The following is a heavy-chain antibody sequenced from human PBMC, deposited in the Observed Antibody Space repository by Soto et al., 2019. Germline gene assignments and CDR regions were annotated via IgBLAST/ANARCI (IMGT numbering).Heavy chain of an antibody. D-gene: IGHD3-22*01. CDR2: IYYSGST. CDR1: GGSISSSSYY. Sequence: PSETLSLTCTVSGGSISSSSYYRGWIRQPPGKGLEWIGSIYYSGSTYYNQSLKSRVTISVDTSKNQFSLKLSSVTAADTAVFYCASRDLGYYYDSSGYFGYWGQGTLVTVSS. CDR3: ASRDLGYYYDSSGYFGY. V-gene: IGHV4-39*01. J-gene: IGHJ4*02.